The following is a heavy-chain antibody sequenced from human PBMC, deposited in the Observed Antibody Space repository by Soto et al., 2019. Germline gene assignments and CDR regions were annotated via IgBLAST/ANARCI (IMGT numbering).Heavy chain of an antibody. D-gene: IGHD2-2*02. Sequence: GGSLRLSCVGSGFTFSTYSINWVRQAPGKGLEWVSSIISRSDIYYADSVKGRFTISRDNAKNSVSLQMNSLRAEDTAVYYCAREYTAWPLAYGLDVWGQGTTGTV. CDR2: IISRSDI. CDR3: AREYTAWPLAYGLDV. J-gene: IGHJ6*02. CDR1: GFTFSTYS. V-gene: IGHV3-21*01.